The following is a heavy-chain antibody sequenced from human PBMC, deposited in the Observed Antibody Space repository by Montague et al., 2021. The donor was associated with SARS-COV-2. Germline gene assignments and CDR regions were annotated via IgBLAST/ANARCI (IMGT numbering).Heavy chain of an antibody. Sequence: ETLSLTCAVYGGSFSGYYWTWIRQSPGKGLEWIAEINHSGTTNYNFNPSLKSRVTISVDTSKSQFSLKLTSVTAADTGVYYCARWDPQTLTLIGLRGKSASDYWGQGTLVTVSS. CDR1: GGSFSGYY. J-gene: IGHJ4*02. D-gene: IGHD4-23*01. CDR2: INHSGTT. V-gene: IGHV4-34*01. CDR3: ARWDPQTLTLIGLRGKSASDY.